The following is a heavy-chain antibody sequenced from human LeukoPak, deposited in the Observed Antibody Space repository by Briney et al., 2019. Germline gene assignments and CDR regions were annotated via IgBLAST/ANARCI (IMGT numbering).Heavy chain of an antibody. CDR1: GGSIYGFY. CDR3: ARGYGRQTNSGMDV. CDR2: VYFSGST. D-gene: IGHD4-17*01. V-gene: IGHV4-59*01. Sequence: SETLSLTCTVSGGSIYGFYWSWIRQFPEKGLEWIGYVYFSGSTNYNPSLESRVTISIDTSKNQFSLKLSSVTAADTAVYYSARGYGRQTNSGMDVWGKGSTVTVSA. J-gene: IGHJ6*04.